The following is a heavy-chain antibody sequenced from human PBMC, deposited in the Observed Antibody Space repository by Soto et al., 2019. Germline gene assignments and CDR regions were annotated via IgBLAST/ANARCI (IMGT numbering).Heavy chain of an antibody. J-gene: IGHJ4*02. CDR1: GFTFSSYA. CDR2: ISGSGGST. CDR3: AKDGYSNYLVYYFDY. V-gene: IGHV3-23*01. D-gene: IGHD4-4*01. Sequence: HPGGSLRLSCAASGFTFSSYAMSWVRQAPGKGLEWVSAISGSGGSTYYADSVKGRFTISRDNSKNTLYLQMNSLRAEDTAVYYCAKDGYSNYLVYYFDYWGQGTLVTVSS.